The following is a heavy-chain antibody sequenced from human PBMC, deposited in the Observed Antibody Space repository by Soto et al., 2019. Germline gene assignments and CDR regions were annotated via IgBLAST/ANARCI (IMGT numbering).Heavy chain of an antibody. CDR1: GFTFSTYT. CDR2: VSQDGTA. V-gene: IGHV3-23*04. Sequence: VQLVESGGGLAQPGGSLRLSCAASGFTFSTYTMDWVRQAPGKGLEWVAGVSQDGTAKYEEAVKGRITISRDNSRHTVYLQRVTLRGEYTAVYYCAKDMPPDGVWYFDYWGQGTLVTVSS. J-gene: IGHJ4*02. D-gene: IGHD2-2*01. CDR3: AKDMPPDGVWYFDY.